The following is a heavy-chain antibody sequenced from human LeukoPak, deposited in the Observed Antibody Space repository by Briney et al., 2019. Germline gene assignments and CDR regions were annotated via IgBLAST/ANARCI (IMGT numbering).Heavy chain of an antibody. V-gene: IGHV4-61*02. Sequence: PSETLSLTCSVSGGSISSGSYYWSWIRQPAGKGLEWIGRIYTTEKTNYNPSLKSRVTISLDTSKNQFSLKLTSVTAADTAVYYCARVYAVADAFDIWGQGTMVTVSS. CDR2: IYTTEKT. CDR1: GGSISSGSYY. J-gene: IGHJ3*02. CDR3: ARVYAVADAFDI. D-gene: IGHD6-19*01.